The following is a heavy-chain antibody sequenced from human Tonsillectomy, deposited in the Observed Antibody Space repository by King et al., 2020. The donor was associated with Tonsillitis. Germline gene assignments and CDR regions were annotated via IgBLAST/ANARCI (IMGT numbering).Heavy chain of an antibody. V-gene: IGHV3-48*02. D-gene: IGHD3-10*01. CDR2: ISSSSSTI. Sequence: VQLVESGGGLVQPGGSLRLSCAASGFTFSSYSMNWVRQAPGKGLEWVSYISSSSSTIYYADSVKGRFTISRDNAKNSLYRQMNSLRDEDTAVYYCARDLAYYLFDYWGQGTLVTVSS. CDR3: ARDLAYYLFDY. J-gene: IGHJ4*02. CDR1: GFTFSSYS.